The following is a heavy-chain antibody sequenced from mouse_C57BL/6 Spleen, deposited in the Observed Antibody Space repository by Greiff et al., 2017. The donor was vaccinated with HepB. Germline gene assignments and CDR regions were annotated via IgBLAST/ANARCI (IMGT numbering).Heavy chain of an antibody. Sequence: EVQVVESGGGLVQPGGSMKLSCVASGFTFSNYWMNWVRQSPEKGLEWVAQIRLKSDNYATHYAESVKGRFTISRDDSKSSVYLQMNNLRAEDTGIYYCTGVSGGYYGSRMYVDVWGTGTTVTVSS. CDR2: IRLKSDNYAT. CDR1: GFTFSNYW. V-gene: IGHV6-3*01. D-gene: IGHD1-1*01. CDR3: TGVSGGYYGSRMYVDV. J-gene: IGHJ1*03.